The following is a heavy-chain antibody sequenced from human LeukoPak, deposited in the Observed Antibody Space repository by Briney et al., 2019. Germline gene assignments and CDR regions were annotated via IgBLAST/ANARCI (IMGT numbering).Heavy chain of an antibody. Sequence: GASVKVSCKASGYTFTSYYMHWVRQAPGQGLEWMGIINPSGGSTSYAQKFQGRVTMTRDTSTSTVYMELSSLRSEDTAVYYCARDRYYDSSGYYSSFDYWGQGTLVTVSS. V-gene: IGHV1-46*01. J-gene: IGHJ4*02. CDR2: INPSGGST. CDR3: ARDRYYDSSGYYSSFDY. CDR1: GYTFTSYY. D-gene: IGHD3-22*01.